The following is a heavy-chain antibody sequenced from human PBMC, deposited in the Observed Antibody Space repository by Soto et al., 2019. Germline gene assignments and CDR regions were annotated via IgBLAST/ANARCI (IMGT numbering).Heavy chain of an antibody. J-gene: IGHJ2*01. CDR2: INPDSGGT. V-gene: IGHV1-2*02. D-gene: IGHD2-2*01. CDR1: GYTFTDYY. CDR3: AIRTGQLAIISEFDGDWFFEV. Sequence: ASVKVSCKASGYTFTDYYIHWVRQAPGQGLEWVGWINPDSGGTDLAQRFQGRVTMTSDTSINTAYMELSSLRSDDTAVYYCAIRTGQLAIISEFDGDWFFEVWGRGTLVTVSS.